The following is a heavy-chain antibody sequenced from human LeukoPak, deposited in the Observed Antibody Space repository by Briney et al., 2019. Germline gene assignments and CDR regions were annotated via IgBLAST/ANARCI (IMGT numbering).Heavy chain of an antibody. CDR2: IPWDGTST. Sequence: GGSLRLSCAASGFTFDDYSMHWVRQAPGKGLELVSFIPWDGTSTYYADSVKGRFTVSRDNSKNSLYLQMDGLRLGDTAFYYCAEDAVWLQFHFYLDYWGLGTLVTVSS. D-gene: IGHD5-24*01. J-gene: IGHJ4*02. V-gene: IGHV3-43*01. CDR1: GFTFDDYS. CDR3: AEDAVWLQFHFYLDY.